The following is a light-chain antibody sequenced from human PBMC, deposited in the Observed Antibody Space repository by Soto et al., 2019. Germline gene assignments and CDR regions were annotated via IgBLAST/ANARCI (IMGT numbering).Light chain of an antibody. CDR1: QSVSSY. Sequence: EIVLTQSPATLSLSPGERATLSCRASQSVSSYLAWYQQKPGQAPRLLIYEASNRATVIPARFSGSGSGTDFTLTISSLEPEDCAVYYCQQRSNWPLTFGGGTKVEIK. V-gene: IGKV3-11*01. CDR2: EAS. CDR3: QQRSNWPLT. J-gene: IGKJ4*01.